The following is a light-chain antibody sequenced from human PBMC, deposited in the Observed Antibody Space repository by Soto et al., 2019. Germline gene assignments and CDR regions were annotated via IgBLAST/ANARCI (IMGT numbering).Light chain of an antibody. CDR3: NSYAGINNVV. J-gene: IGLJ3*02. CDR2: EVT. Sequence: QSALTQPPSASGSPGQSVTISCTGTSSDVGGYNYVSWYQHHPDKAPKLIIYEVTKRPSGVPDRFSGSKSGNTASLTVSGXXXXXXXDYYCNSYAGINNVVFGGGTKL. CDR1: SSDVGGYNY. V-gene: IGLV2-8*01.